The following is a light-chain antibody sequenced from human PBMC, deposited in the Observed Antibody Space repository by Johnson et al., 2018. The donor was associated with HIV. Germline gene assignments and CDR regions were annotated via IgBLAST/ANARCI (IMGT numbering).Light chain of an antibody. CDR3: GTWDNSLNTGAV. J-gene: IGLJ1*01. CDR1: SSNIGNNY. Sequence: QSVLTQPPSVSAAPGQKVTISCYGSSSNIGNNYVSWYQQLPGTAPKLLIYDNNKRPSGIPDRFSGSKSGTSATLGITGLQTGDEADYYCGTWDNSLNTGAVFGTGTKVAGL. V-gene: IGLV1-51*01. CDR2: DNN.